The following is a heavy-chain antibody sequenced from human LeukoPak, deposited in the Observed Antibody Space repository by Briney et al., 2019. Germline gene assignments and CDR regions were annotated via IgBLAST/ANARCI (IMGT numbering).Heavy chain of an antibody. J-gene: IGHJ5*02. CDR3: AREGDYYRSGSYYNVNWFDP. D-gene: IGHD3-10*01. CDR2: IIPIFGTA. Sequence: AAVKVSCKASGGTFSSYAISWVRQAPGQGLEWMGGIIPIFGTANYAQKFQGRVTITRDTSASTAYMELSSLRSEDTALYYCAREGDYYRSGSYYNVNWFDPWGQGTLVTVSS. V-gene: IGHV1-69*05. CDR1: GGTFSSYA.